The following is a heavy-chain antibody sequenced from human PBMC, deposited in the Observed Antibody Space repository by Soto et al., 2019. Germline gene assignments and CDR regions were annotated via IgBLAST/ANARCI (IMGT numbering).Heavy chain of an antibody. CDR3: ARVLTTPNQYCCSTSCSFDY. D-gene: IGHD2-2*01. V-gene: IGHV4-34*01. CDR2: INHSGST. CDR1: GGSFSGYY. Sequence: SETLSLTCAVYGGSFSGYYWSWIRQPPGKGLEWIGEINHSGSTNYNPSLKSRVTISVDTSKNQFSLKLSSVTAADTAVYYCARVLTTPNQYCCSTSCSFDYWGQGTLVTVSS. J-gene: IGHJ4*02.